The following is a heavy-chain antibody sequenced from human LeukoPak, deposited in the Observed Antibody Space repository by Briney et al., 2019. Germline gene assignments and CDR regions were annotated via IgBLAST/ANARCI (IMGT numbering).Heavy chain of an antibody. CDR3: ARIGRWLQKDAGDYFDY. V-gene: IGHV3-74*01. D-gene: IGHD5-24*01. CDR1: GFTFSSYW. J-gene: IGHJ4*02. Sequence: GGSLRLSCAASGFTFSSYWMHWVRQAPGKGLVWVSRINSDGSSTSYADSVKGRFTISRDNAKNSLYLQMNSLRAEDTAVYYCARIGRWLQKDAGDYFDYWGQGTLVTVSS. CDR2: INSDGSST.